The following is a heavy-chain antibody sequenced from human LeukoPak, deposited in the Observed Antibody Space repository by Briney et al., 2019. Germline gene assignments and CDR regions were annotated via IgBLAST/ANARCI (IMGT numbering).Heavy chain of an antibody. V-gene: IGHV3-30*04. CDR1: GFTFNKYT. CDR3: ARDNWGGAFDI. Sequence: PGGSLRLSCAASGFTFNKYTMHCVRQAPGKGLEWVGVVLDDGSKKNNADSVKGRFTISRDNSKNMMYVQMNSLRPEDTALYYCARDNWGGAFDIWGQGTMVTVSS. J-gene: IGHJ3*02. D-gene: IGHD7-27*01. CDR2: VLDDGSKK.